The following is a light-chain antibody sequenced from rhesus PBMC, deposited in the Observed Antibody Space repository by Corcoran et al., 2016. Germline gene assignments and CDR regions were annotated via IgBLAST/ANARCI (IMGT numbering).Light chain of an antibody. Sequence: DIQLTQSPSSLSASVGDRVTITCRASQGISRSLAWYQQKSGKAPKLLIYDASNLQSGVPSRFSGTGSWTEFSLTISSLQPADFTTYYYQQRNSYPLTFSGGTKVENK. V-gene: IGKV1-38*01. CDR1: QGISRS. J-gene: IGKJ4*01. CDR2: DAS. CDR3: QQRNSYPLT.